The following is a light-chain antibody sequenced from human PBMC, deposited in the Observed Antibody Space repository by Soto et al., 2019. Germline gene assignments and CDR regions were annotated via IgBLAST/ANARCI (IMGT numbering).Light chain of an antibody. CDR3: QQYNNWPRT. Sequence: EIGMTQSPGALSVSTEDRATLSCRASQSLNSNLAWYQQKPGQAPRLLIYGASTRATGIPARFSGSGSGTEFTLTISSLQSEDFAVYYCQQYNNWPRTCGQGTK. J-gene: IGKJ1*01. V-gene: IGKV3-15*01. CDR2: GAS. CDR1: QSLNSN.